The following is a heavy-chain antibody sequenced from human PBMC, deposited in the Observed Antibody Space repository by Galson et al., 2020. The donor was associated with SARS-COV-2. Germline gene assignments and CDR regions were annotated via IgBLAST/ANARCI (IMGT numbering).Heavy chain of an antibody. CDR2: ISGSGGST. CDR3: AKGAGDTAMAELEEYFDY. J-gene: IGHJ4*02. CDR1: GFTFSSYA. D-gene: IGHD5-18*01. Sequence: GGSLRLSCAASGFTFSSYAMSWVRQAPGKGLEWVSAISGSGGSTYYADSVKGRITISRDNSKNTLYLQMNSLRAEDTAVYYCAKGAGDTAMAELEEYFDYWGQGTLVTVSS. V-gene: IGHV3-23*01.